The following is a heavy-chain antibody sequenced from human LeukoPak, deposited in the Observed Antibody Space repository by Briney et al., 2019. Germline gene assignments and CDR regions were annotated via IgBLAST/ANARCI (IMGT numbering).Heavy chain of an antibody. J-gene: IGHJ6*02. V-gene: IGHV3-30*18. CDR1: GFTFSSYG. D-gene: IGHD2-2*01. Sequence: PGGSLRLSCAASGFTFSSYGMHWVRQAPGKGLEWVAVISYDGSNKYYADSVKGRFTISRDNSKNTLYLQMNSLRAEDTAVYYCAKGCQDIVVVPAAMGNYYYYGMDVWGQGTTVTVSS. CDR2: ISYDGSNK. CDR3: AKGCQDIVVVPAAMGNYYYYGMDV.